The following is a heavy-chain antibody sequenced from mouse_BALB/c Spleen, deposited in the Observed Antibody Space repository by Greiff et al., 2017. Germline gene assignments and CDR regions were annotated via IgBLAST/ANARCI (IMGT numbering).Heavy chain of an antibody. CDR2: ISSGSSTI. Sequence: VQLKESGGGLVQPGGSRKLSCAASGFTFSSFGMHWVRQAPEKGLEWVAYISSGSSTIYYADTVKGRFTISRDNPKNTLFLQMTSLRSEDTAMYYCARYGDYGSSPFDYWGQGTTLTVSS. V-gene: IGHV5-17*02. CDR1: GFTFSSFG. J-gene: IGHJ2*01. CDR3: ARYGDYGSSPFDY. D-gene: IGHD1-1*01.